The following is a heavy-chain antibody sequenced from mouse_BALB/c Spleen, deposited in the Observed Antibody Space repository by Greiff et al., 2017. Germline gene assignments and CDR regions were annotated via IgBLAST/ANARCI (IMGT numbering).Heavy chain of an antibody. CDR2: ISNGGGST. CDR1: GFTFSSYT. D-gene: IGHD2-1*01. Sequence: EVQLVESGGGLVQPGGSLKLSCAASGFTFSSYTMSWVRQTPEKRLEWVAYISNGGGSTYYPDTVKGRFTISRDNAKNTLYLQMSSLKSEDTAMYYCARAYYGNAWFAYWGQGTLVTVSA. V-gene: IGHV5-12-2*01. CDR3: ARAYYGNAWFAY. J-gene: IGHJ3*01.